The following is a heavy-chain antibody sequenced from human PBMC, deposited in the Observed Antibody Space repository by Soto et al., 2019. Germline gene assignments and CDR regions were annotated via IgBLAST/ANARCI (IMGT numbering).Heavy chain of an antibody. J-gene: IGHJ6*02. V-gene: IGHV1-2*02. CDR3: AKGESSSAVSYSYYGLDV. D-gene: IGHD6-6*01. Sequence: ASVKVSCKASGYIFSEYYIQWVRQAPGQGLECMGWINPNNGGTTYAQKFHGRVTMTRDTSISTAYMELSRLRSDDTAVYFCAKGESSSAVSYSYYGLDVWGQGTRVTVSS. CDR2: INPNNGGT. CDR1: GYIFSEYY.